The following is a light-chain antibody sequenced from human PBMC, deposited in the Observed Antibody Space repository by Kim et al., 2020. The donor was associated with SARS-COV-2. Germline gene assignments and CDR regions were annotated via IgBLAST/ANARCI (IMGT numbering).Light chain of an antibody. CDR1: QSINPW. CDR3: QQYQSVPYT. J-gene: IGKJ2*01. V-gene: IGKV1-5*03. Sequence: DIQMTQSPSTLSASVGDRVTITCRASQSINPWLAWYQQKPGKAPKVLIYKESSLASGVPSRFSGRDSGAEFTLTISSLQPDDFATYFCQQYQSVPYTFGQGTKLEI. CDR2: KES.